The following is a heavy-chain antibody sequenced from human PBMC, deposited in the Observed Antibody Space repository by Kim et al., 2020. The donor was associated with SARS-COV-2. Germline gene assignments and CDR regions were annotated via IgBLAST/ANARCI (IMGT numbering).Heavy chain of an antibody. CDR2: INPGNGSP. D-gene: IGHD2-15*01. J-gene: IGHJ4*02. CDR1: GFTITSYG. CDR3: ARKDKASRRYCSGGSCYYY. V-gene: IGHV1-2*02. Sequence: ASVKVSCSFSGFTITSYGIHWVQQSPGQGLEWMGWINPGNGSPSYAKKFQGRFTMTRDMSTTTAYTDLSSLTSEDMAVYYYARKDKASRRYCSGGSCYYYWGQGTLVTVSS.